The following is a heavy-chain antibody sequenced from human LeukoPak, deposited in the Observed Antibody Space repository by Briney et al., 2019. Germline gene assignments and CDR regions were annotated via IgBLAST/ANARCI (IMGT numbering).Heavy chain of an antibody. CDR1: GYTFTSYY. Sequence: ASVMVSCKASGYTFTSYYMHWVRQAPGQGLEWMGIINPSGGSTSYAQKFQGRVTMTRDTSTSTVYMELSSLRSEDTAVYYCAREGYGDYGLGSFYYYGMDVWGQGTTVTVSS. J-gene: IGHJ6*02. V-gene: IGHV1-46*01. D-gene: IGHD4-17*01. CDR3: AREGYGDYGLGSFYYYGMDV. CDR2: INPSGGST.